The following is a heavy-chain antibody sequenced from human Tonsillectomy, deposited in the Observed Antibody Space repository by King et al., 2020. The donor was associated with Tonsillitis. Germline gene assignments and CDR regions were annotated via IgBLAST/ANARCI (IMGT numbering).Heavy chain of an antibody. CDR1: GFTFSSYS. J-gene: IGHJ4*02. CDR3: ARDQPNSGSY. CDR2: ISSSSNYI. Sequence: VQLVESGGGLVKPGGSLRLSCAASGFTFSSYSMNWVRQAPGKGLEWVSSISSSSNYIYYADSVKGRFTTSSDNAKNSLYLQMNSLRAEDTAVYYCARDQPNSGSYWGQGTLVTVSS. V-gene: IGHV3-21*01. D-gene: IGHD1-26*01.